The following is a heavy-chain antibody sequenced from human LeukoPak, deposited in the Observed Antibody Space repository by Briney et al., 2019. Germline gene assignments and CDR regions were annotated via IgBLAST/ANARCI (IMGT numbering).Heavy chain of an antibody. CDR1: GFTFSSYA. Sequence: GGSLRLSCAASGFTFSSYAMSWVRQAPGKGLEWVSAISGTGGSTNYADSVKGRFTISRDNSKNTLYLQMNSLRAEDTAVYYCARGIVTMIDYWGQGTLVTVSS. CDR3: ARGIVTMIDY. V-gene: IGHV3-23*01. J-gene: IGHJ4*02. D-gene: IGHD3-22*01. CDR2: ISGTGGST.